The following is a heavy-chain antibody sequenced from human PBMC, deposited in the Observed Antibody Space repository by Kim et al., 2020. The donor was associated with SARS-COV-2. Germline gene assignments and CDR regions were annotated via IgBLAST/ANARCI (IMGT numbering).Heavy chain of an antibody. CDR1: GFTFGGYE. CDR2: ISADGSRA. D-gene: IGHD4-17*01. CDR3: TRDNPTVADFDS. V-gene: IGHV3-48*03. J-gene: IGHJ4*02. Sequence: GGSLRLSCATSGFTFGGYEMNWVRQAPGKGLEWVAYISADGSRAEYADSVEGRFSIFKDNAQKSLFLQMNSLRAEDTALYYCTRDNPTVADFDSWGQGTL.